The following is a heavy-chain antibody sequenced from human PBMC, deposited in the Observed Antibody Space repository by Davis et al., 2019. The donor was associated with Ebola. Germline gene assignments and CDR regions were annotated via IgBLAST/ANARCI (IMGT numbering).Heavy chain of an antibody. CDR2: INSDGSST. J-gene: IGHJ6*02. V-gene: IGHV3-74*01. Sequence: GESLKISCAASGFTFSSYAMSWVRQAPGKGLVWVSRINSDGSSTSYADSVKGRFTISRDNAKNTLYLQMNSLRAEDTAVYYCARDLAIYDSSGYYYDYYYGMDVWGQGTTVTVSS. CDR3: ARDLAIYDSSGYYYDYYYGMDV. D-gene: IGHD3-22*01. CDR1: GFTFSSYA.